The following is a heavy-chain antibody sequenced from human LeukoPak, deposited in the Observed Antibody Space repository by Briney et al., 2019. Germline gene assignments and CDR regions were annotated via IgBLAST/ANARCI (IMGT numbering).Heavy chain of an antibody. J-gene: IGHJ6*03. D-gene: IGHD6-13*01. Sequence: SETLSLTCAVYGGSFSGYYWSWIRQPPGKGLEWIGEINHSGSTNYNPSLKSRVTISVDTSKNQFSLKLSSVTAADTAVYYCARHIRRIAAAGTTSGYYYYMDVWGKGTTVTISS. CDR2: INHSGST. CDR1: GGSFSGYY. V-gene: IGHV4-34*01. CDR3: ARHIRRIAAAGTTSGYYYYMDV.